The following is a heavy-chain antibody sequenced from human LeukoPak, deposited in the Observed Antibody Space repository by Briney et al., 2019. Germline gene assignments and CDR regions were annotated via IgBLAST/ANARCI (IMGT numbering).Heavy chain of an antibody. Sequence: GGSLRLSCAASGFTFSSYGMHWVRQAPGKGLERVAVISYDGSNKYYADSVKGRFTISRDNSKNTLYLQMNSLRAEDTAVYYCAKGPVPFDPWGQGTLVTVSS. CDR1: GFTFSSYG. CDR2: ISYDGSNK. V-gene: IGHV3-30*18. J-gene: IGHJ5*02. CDR3: AKGPVPFDP.